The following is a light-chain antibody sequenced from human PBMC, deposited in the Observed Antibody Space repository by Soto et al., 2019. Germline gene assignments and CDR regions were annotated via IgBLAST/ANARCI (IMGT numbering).Light chain of an antibody. J-gene: IGKJ2*01. CDR1: QGISSY. Sequence: AIRMTQSPSSFSASTGDRVTITCRASQGISSYLAWYQQKPGKAPKLLVYAASTLQYGVPSRFSGSGSGTDFTLTISCLQSEDFATYSCQQYYTYPQTFGQGTKVDIK. CDR3: QQYYTYPQT. V-gene: IGKV1-8*01. CDR2: AAS.